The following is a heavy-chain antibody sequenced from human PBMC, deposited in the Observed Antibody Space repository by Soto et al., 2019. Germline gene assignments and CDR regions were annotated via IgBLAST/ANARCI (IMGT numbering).Heavy chain of an antibody. CDR3: AREFAYYYDSSGYGIDY. CDR2: IWYDGSKK. J-gene: IGHJ4*02. V-gene: IGHV3-33*08. CDR1: RFTFSSYG. D-gene: IGHD3-22*01. Sequence: GGSLRLSCAASRFTFSSYGMHWVRQAPGKGLEWVAVIWYDGSKKHYADSVKGRFTISRDNSKNTLYLQTNSLRAEDTAVYYCAREFAYYYDSSGYGIDYWGQGTLVTVSS.